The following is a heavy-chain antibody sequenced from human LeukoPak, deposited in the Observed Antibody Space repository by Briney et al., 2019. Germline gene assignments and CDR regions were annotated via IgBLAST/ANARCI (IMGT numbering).Heavy chain of an antibody. J-gene: IGHJ4*02. D-gene: IGHD5-12*01. CDR2: IYHSGSA. V-gene: IGHV4-59*01. CDR1: GDSISTYY. CDR3: ARGGGYASPIGY. Sequence: SETLSLSCTLSGDSISTYYWSWIRQPPGQGLEWIGYIYHSGSATYNPSIKSRVTISVDTSKNQFSLKLSSVTAAHTAVYYCARGGGYASPIGYWGQGALVTVSS.